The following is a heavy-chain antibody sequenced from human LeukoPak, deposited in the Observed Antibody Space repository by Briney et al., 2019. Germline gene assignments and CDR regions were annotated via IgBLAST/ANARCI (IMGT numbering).Heavy chain of an antibody. D-gene: IGHD5-18*01. CDR2: INRSGSYI. CDR3: ARDPGIQLWSYYFDY. J-gene: IGHJ4*02. CDR1: GFTFSTYS. Sequence: AGSLRLSCAASGFTFSTYSMNWVRQAPGKGLEWVSSINRSGSYIFYADSVKGRFTISRDNTKNSLYLQMNSLRAEDTAVYYCARDPGIQLWSYYFDYWGPGTLVTVSS. V-gene: IGHV3-21*01.